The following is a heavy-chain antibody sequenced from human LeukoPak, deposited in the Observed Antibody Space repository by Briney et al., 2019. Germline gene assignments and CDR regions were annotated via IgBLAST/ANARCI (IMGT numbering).Heavy chain of an antibody. CDR2: IKEDGSET. J-gene: IGHJ6*02. D-gene: IGHD3-10*01. Sequence: GGSLRLSCAASGFTFSIYWMSWVRQAPGKGLEWVANIKEDGSETYYVDSVKGRFTISRDNAQNSLYLQMISLRAEDTALYYCATATGDEVYYYGMDVWGQGTTVTVSS. CDR3: ATATGDEVYYYGMDV. V-gene: IGHV3-7*03. CDR1: GFTFSIYW.